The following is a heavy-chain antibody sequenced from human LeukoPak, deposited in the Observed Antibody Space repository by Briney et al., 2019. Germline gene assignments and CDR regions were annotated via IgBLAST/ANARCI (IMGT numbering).Heavy chain of an antibody. D-gene: IGHD6-19*01. CDR3: AKDPSSGWYFFDY. CDR1: GYTFTSYG. Sequence: SCKASGYTFTSYGISWVRQAPGKGLEWVSAISGSGGSTYYADSVKGRFTISRDNSKNTLYLQMNSLRAEDTAVYYCAKDPSSGWYFFDYWGQGTLVTVSS. CDR2: ISGSGGST. V-gene: IGHV3-23*01. J-gene: IGHJ4*02.